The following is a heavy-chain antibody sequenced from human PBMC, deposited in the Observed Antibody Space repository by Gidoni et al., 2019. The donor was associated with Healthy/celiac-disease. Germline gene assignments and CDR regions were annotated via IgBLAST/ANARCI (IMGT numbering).Heavy chain of an antibody. CDR3: AKGVDSSIWSLNY. CDR2: IIDSGGIT. J-gene: IGHJ4*02. CDR1: GFTFSSYA. Sequence: EVQLLESGGGLIQPGGSLRLSCAASGFTFSSYAMSWVRQAPGKGLEWVSGIIDSGGITYDAGSVKGRFTISRDNSKNTLYLQMNSLRDDDTAVYYCAKGVDSSIWSLNYWGQGTLVTVSS. D-gene: IGHD6-13*01. V-gene: IGHV3-23*01.